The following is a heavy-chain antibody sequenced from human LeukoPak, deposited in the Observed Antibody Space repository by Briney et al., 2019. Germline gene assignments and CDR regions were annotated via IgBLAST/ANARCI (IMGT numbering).Heavy chain of an antibody. CDR1: GFTFSSYE. Sequence: GGSLRLSCAASGFTFSSYEMNWVRQAPGKGLEWVSYISSSGSTIYYADSVKGRFTISRDNAKKSLYLQMNSLRAEDTAVYYCARDQWLSSSDYMDVWGKGTTVTISS. CDR2: ISSSGSTI. V-gene: IGHV3-48*03. J-gene: IGHJ6*03. CDR3: ARDQWLSSSDYMDV. D-gene: IGHD6-19*01.